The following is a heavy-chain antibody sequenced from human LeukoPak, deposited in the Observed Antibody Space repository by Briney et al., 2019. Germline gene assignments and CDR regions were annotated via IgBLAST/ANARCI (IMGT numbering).Heavy chain of an antibody. J-gene: IGHJ2*01. D-gene: IGHD6-19*01. CDR2: IIPIFGTA. V-gene: IGHV1-69*05. CDR1: GGTFSSYA. CDR3: AANGGYSSGWYDWYFDL. Sequence: SVKVSCKASGGTFSSYAISWVRQAPGQGLEWMGGIIPIFGTANYAQKFQGRVTITTDESTSTAYMELSSLRSEDTAVYYCAANGGYSSGWYDWYFDLWGRGTLVTVSS.